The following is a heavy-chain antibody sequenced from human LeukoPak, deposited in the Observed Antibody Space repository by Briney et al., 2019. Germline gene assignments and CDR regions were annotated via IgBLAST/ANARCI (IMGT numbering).Heavy chain of an antibody. Sequence: GGSLRLSCAASGFTFSSYGMYWVRQAPGKGLEWVAVISYDGSNKNYPDSVKGRFTISRDNSKNTVDLQMNSLRAEDTAVYYCAKVKVPAARGGFDYWGQGTLVTVSS. J-gene: IGHJ4*02. CDR1: GFTFSSYG. D-gene: IGHD2-2*01. V-gene: IGHV3-30*18. CDR2: ISYDGSNK. CDR3: AKVKVPAARGGFDY.